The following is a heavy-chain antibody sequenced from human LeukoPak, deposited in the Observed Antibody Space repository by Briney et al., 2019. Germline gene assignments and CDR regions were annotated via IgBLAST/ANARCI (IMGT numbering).Heavy chain of an antibody. Sequence: AGGSLRLSCAASGFIFSNYWMSWLRQAPGKGLEWVSNIRQEGIKKNYVDSVEGRFTISRDNAQNSVYLQMTSLRAEDTAGYYCATDTGHGHFESWGQGTLVTVSS. CDR1: GFIFSNYW. CDR3: ATDTGHGHFES. CDR2: IRQEGIKK. V-gene: IGHV3-7*01. J-gene: IGHJ4*02. D-gene: IGHD4-17*01.